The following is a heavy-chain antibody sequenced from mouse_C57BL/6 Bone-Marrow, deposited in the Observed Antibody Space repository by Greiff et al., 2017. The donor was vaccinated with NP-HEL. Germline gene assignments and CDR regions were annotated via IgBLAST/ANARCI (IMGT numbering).Heavy chain of an antibody. CDR3: ARSIYYYGSRRYYYAMDY. J-gene: IGHJ4*01. V-gene: IGHV1-55*01. CDR2: IYPGSGST. D-gene: IGHD1-1*01. CDR1: GYTFTSYW. Sequence: QVQLQQPGAELVKPGASVKMSCKASGYTFTSYWITWVKQRPGQGLEWIGDIYPGSGSTNYNEKFKSKATLTVDTSSSTAYMQLSSLTSEDSAVYYCARSIYYYGSRRYYYAMDYWGQGTSVTVSS.